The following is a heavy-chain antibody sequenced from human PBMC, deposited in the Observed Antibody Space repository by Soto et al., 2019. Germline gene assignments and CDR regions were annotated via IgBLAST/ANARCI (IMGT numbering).Heavy chain of an antibody. CDR3: ARDRSLIFAVPPYGMDV. V-gene: IGHV3-48*03. Sequence: EVQLVEAGGGLVQPGGSLTLSCAVSGFTFSSHEMNWVRQAPGKGPEWVSRISKNGGTTSYADSVKGRFTITRDNARDSLYLHMNSLRVEDTAVYYCARDRSLIFAVPPYGMDVW. CDR1: GFTFSSHE. D-gene: IGHD3-3*01. J-gene: IGHJ6*01. CDR2: ISKNGGTT.